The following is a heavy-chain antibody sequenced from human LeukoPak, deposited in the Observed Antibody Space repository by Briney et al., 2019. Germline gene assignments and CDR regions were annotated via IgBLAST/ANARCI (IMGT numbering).Heavy chain of an antibody. D-gene: IGHD5-12*01. CDR2: INPNSGGT. J-gene: IGHJ4*02. CDR1: GYTFTGYY. Sequence: ASVKVSCKASGYTFTGYYMHWVRQAPGQGLEWMGWINPNSGGTNYAQKFQGRVTMTRDTSINTAYMELSRLRSDDTAVYYCARPYSGYDFGNFDYWGQGTLVTVSS. CDR3: ARPYSGYDFGNFDY. V-gene: IGHV1-2*02.